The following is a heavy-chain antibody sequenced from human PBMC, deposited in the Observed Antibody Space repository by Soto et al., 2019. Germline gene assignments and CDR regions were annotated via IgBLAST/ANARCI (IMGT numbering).Heavy chain of an antibody. J-gene: IGHJ4*02. CDR2: IYTGGST. Sequence: KTWETLSLTCSVSGGSVSNYYWSWFRQPAGKGLEWIGRIYTGGSTNYNPSLKSRVTLSVDTSKNQFSLRLTSVTAADTAVYYCARANVGPPGGGSWTMPFDFWGQGTLVTVSS. CDR1: GGSVSNYY. D-gene: IGHD2-15*01. V-gene: IGHV4-4*07. CDR3: ARANVGPPGGGSWTMPFDF.